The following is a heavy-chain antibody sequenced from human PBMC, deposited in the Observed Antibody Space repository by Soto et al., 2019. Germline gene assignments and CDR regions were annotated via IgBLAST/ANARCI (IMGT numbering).Heavy chain of an antibody. Sequence: ASVKVSCKASGYTYISYSMHWVRQAPGQRLEWMGWINVGNGNTKYSQNFQGRVTINQDTSASTAYMELSSLTSEDTAVYYCAREKWGSGSRWLDPWGQGTLVTVSA. CDR1: GYTYISYS. J-gene: IGHJ5*02. CDR3: AREKWGSGSRWLDP. V-gene: IGHV1-3*01. D-gene: IGHD6-19*01. CDR2: INVGNGNT.